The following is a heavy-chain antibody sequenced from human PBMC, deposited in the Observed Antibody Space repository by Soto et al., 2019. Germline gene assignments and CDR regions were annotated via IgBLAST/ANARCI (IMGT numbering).Heavy chain of an antibody. CDR3: AREASQDVGAFDI. Sequence: QVQLGQSGAEVKKPGSSVKVSCKASGGTFSSYAISCVRQAPGQRLEWMGGIIPIFGTANYAQKFQGRVTITADESTSTAYMELSSLRSEDTAVYYCAREASQDVGAFDIWGQGTMVTVSS. V-gene: IGHV1-69*12. D-gene: IGHD1-26*01. J-gene: IGHJ3*02. CDR2: IIPIFGTA. CDR1: GGTFSSYA.